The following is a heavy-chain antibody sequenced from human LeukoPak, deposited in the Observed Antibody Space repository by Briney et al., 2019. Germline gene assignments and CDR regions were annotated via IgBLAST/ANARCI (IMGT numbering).Heavy chain of an antibody. V-gene: IGHV1-69*13. D-gene: IGHD6-19*01. Sequence: SVKVSCKASGGTFSSYAISWVRQAPGQGLEWMGGIIPILGTANYAQKFQGRVTITADESTSTAYMELSSLRSEDTAVYYCARVEAVAGTTADYWGQGTLVTVSS. CDR3: ARVEAVAGTTADY. CDR1: GGTFSSYA. J-gene: IGHJ4*02. CDR2: IIPILGTA.